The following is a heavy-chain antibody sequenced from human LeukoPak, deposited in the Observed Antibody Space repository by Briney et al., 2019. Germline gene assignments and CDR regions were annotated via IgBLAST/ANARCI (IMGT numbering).Heavy chain of an antibody. V-gene: IGHV3-66*01. J-gene: IGHJ4*02. D-gene: IGHD1-26*01. CDR1: GFTVSSNY. CDR2: IYSGGST. Sequence: GGSLRLSCAASGFTVSSNYMSWVRQAPGKGLEWVSVIYSGGSTYYADSVKGRFTISRDNSKNTLYLQMSSLRAEDTAVYYCARAVVGATFSLDYWGQGTLVTVSS. CDR3: ARAVVGATFSLDY.